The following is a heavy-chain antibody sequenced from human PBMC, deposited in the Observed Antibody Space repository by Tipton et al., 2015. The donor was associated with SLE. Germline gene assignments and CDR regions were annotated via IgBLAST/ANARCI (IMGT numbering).Heavy chain of an antibody. CDR2: IFTSGST. Sequence: TLSLTCTVSGGSMSSGSYYWSWIRQPAGKGLEWIGRIFTSGSTYYNPSLKSRVTMSVDTSKNQFSLKLRSVTAADTAVYYCARAPGVRVFDYWGQGTLVTVSS. V-gene: IGHV4-61*02. J-gene: IGHJ4*02. CDR1: GGSMSSGSYY. CDR3: ARAPGVRVFDY. D-gene: IGHD3-10*01.